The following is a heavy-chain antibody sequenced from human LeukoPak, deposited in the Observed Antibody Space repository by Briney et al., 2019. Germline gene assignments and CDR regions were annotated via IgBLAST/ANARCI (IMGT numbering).Heavy chain of an antibody. Sequence: ASVKVSCKASGYTFTGYYMHWVRQAPGQGLEWMGWISAYNGNTNYAQKLQGRVTMTTDTSTSTAYMELRSLRSDDTAVYYCARDREYYYDSSGYTPSDYWGQGTLVTVSS. D-gene: IGHD3-22*01. CDR3: ARDREYYYDSSGYTPSDY. J-gene: IGHJ4*02. CDR1: GYTFTGYY. V-gene: IGHV1-18*04. CDR2: ISAYNGNT.